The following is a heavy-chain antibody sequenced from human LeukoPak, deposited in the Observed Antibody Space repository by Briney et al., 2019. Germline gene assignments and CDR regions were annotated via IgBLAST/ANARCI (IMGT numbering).Heavy chain of an antibody. CDR3: ARVYYSGSYDYWYFDL. CDR1: GGSISSYY. V-gene: IGHV4-59*01. CDR2: IYYCWST. J-gene: IGHJ2*01. Sequence: SETLSLTCTVSGGSISSYYWSWIRKPPGKGLEWLGYIYYCWSTSNNPSLKHRVPISVETHKKQFSLKLSSVTAADTAVYYCARVYYSGSYDYWYFDLWGRGTLVTVSS. D-gene: IGHD1-26*01.